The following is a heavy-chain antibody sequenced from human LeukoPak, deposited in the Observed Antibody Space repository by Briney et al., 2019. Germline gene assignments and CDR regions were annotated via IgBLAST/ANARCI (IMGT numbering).Heavy chain of an antibody. Sequence: SETLSLTCAVYGGSFSGFYWSWIRQPPGKGLEWIGEINHSGSTNYNPSLKSRVTISVDTSKNHFSLKLSSVTAADTAVYYCAREAIPSQYYYDSSGYYPFDYWGQGTLVTVSS. D-gene: IGHD3-22*01. CDR1: GGSFSGFY. CDR3: AREAIPSQYYYDSSGYYPFDY. V-gene: IGHV4-34*01. J-gene: IGHJ4*02. CDR2: INHSGST.